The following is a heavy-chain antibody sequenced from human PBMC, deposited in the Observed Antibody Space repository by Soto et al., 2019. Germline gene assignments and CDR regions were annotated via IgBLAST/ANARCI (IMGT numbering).Heavy chain of an antibody. CDR1: GGSISNSNYY. J-gene: IGHJ6*03. CDR2: IYYSGST. D-gene: IGHD1-1*01. V-gene: IGHV4-39*01. CDR3: ARQGTGGYYYYYYMDV. Sequence: QLQLQESGPGLVKPSETLSLTCTVSGGSISNSNYYWGWIRQPPGKGLEWIGSIYYSGSTYYNPSHKSRVLIAVHTPKNQYSLKLSPVTAADTAVYYCARQGTGGYYYYYYMDVWGKGTTVTVSS.